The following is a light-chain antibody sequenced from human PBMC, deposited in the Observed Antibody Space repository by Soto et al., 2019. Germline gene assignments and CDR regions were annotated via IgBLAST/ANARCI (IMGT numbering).Light chain of an antibody. CDR2: LGS. J-gene: IGKJ4*01. V-gene: IGKV2-28*01. Sequence: DIVMTQSSLSLPVTPGEPASISCRSSQSLLHSNGYNYLDWYLQKPGQSPQLLIYLGSNRASGVPDRFSGSGSGTDFTLQISRVEAEDVGVYYCMQTLQIPPTFGGGTKVEIK. CDR3: MQTLQIPPT. CDR1: QSLLHSNGYNY.